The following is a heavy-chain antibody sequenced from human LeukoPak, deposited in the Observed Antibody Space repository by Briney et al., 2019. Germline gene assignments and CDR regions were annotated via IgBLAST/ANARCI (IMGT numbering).Heavy chain of an antibody. CDR3: ANLNAPYWGNFDY. J-gene: IGHJ4*02. V-gene: IGHV3-23*01. CDR2: ISDSGVTA. Sequence: GGSLRLSCAASGFTVSSNYMSWVRQAPGKGLDWVSAISDSGVTAYYADSVKGRFTISRDNSKSTLYLQMNSLRAEDTAVYYCANLNAPYWGNFDYWGQGTLVTVSS. CDR1: GFTVSSNY. D-gene: IGHD3-16*01.